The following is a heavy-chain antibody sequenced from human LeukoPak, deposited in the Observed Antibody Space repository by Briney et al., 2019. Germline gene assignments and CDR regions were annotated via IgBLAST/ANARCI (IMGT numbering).Heavy chain of an antibody. CDR3: AKDLRLFYALDY. V-gene: IGHV3-30*02. CDR2: IRYDGSNK. D-gene: IGHD2/OR15-2a*01. J-gene: IGHJ4*02. CDR1: GFTFSSYG. Sequence: GGSLRLSCAASGFTFSSYGMHWVRQATGKGLEWVAFIRYDGSNKYYADSVKGRFTISRDNSKNTLYLQMNSLRAEDTAVYYCAKDLRLFYALDYWGQGTLVTVSP.